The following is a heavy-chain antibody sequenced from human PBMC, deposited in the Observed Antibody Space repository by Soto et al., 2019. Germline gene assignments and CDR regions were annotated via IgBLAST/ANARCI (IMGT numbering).Heavy chain of an antibody. CDR3: ARAPYYDYVWGSYRYKSPHPFDH. J-gene: IGHJ4*02. CDR2: INHSGST. D-gene: IGHD3-16*02. Sequence: QVQLQQWGAGLLKPSETLSLTCAVYGGSFSGYYWSWIRQPPGKGLEWIGEINHSGSTNYNPSLKSRVTISVDTSKNQFSLKLSSVTAADTAVYYCARAPYYDYVWGSYRYKSPHPFDHWGQGTLVTVSS. V-gene: IGHV4-34*01. CDR1: GGSFSGYY.